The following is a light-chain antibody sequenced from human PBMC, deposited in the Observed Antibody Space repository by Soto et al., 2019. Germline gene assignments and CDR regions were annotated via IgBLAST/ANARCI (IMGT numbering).Light chain of an antibody. J-gene: IGLJ1*01. CDR3: SSYTSSNTLV. CDR1: SSDVGGYKY. CDR2: KVS. Sequence: QSVLTQPASVSGSPGQSITISCTGTSSDVGGYKYVSWYQQHQGKAPKVMIYKVSSRPSGVSNRFSGSKSGNTASLTISGLQAEDESDYFCSSYTSSNTLVFGTGTKVTVL. V-gene: IGLV2-14*01.